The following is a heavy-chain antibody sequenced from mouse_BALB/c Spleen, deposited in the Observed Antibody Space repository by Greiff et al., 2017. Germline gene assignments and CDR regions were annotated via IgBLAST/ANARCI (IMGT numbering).Heavy chain of an antibody. CDR3: ARWDYGSSY. Sequence: DVMLVESGGGLVQPGGSRKLSCAASGFTFSSFGMHWVRQAPEKGLEWVAYISSGSSTIYYADTVKGRFTISRDNPKNTLFLQMTSLRSEDTAMYYCARWDYGSSYWGQGTTLTVSS. CDR1: GFTFSSFG. J-gene: IGHJ2*01. V-gene: IGHV5-17*02. CDR2: ISSGSSTI. D-gene: IGHD1-1*01.